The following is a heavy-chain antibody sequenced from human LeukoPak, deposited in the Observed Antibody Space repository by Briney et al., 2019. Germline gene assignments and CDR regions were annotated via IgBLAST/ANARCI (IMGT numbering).Heavy chain of an antibody. CDR2: INPTGST. CDR1: DGSLSGYY. J-gene: IGHJ4*02. V-gene: IGHV4-34*01. CDR3: ARALSTVSTYFDS. D-gene: IGHD4-17*01. Sequence: SETLSLTCAVNDGSLSGYYWSWIRQSPGKGLEWIGEINPTGSTNYNPSLKSRVTISADTSKRQFSLELSSVTAADTAVFYCARALSTVSTYFDSWGQGTLLTVSS.